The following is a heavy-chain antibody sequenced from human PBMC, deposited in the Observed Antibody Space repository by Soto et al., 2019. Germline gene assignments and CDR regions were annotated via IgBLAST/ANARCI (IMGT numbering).Heavy chain of an antibody. Sequence: WGSLRLSCAASGFTFSSYTMNWVRQAPWKWLEWISYISNIESPISDADSVKGRFTTSRDNTKDSLYLQLNSLIVEDTAGYYWARDHLRDFDNWAQGILVKVSS. J-gene: IGHJ4*02. CDR2: ISNIESPI. V-gene: IGHV3-48*01. CDR1: GFTFSSYT. CDR3: ARDHLRDFDN.